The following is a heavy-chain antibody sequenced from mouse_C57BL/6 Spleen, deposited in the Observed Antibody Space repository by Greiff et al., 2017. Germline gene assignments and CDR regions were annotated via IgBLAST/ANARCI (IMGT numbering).Heavy chain of an antibody. CDR3: ARNIDYGSSYLWYFDV. V-gene: IGHV2-2*01. D-gene: IGHD1-1*01. CDR1: GFSLPSYG. Sequence: VKLMESGPGLVQPSQSLSITCTVSGFSLPSYGVHWVRQSPGKGLEWLGVIWSGGSTDYNAAFISRLSISKDNSKSQVFFKMNSLQADDTAIYYCARNIDYGSSYLWYFDVWGTGTTVTVSS. J-gene: IGHJ1*03. CDR2: IWSGGST.